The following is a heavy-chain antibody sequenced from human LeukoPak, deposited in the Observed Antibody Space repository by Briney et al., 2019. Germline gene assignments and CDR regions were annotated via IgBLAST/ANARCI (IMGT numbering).Heavy chain of an antibody. CDR3: ARDNSPSSSWRSRYYYGMDV. CDR2: ISSSSSYI. CDR1: GFTFGSYS. J-gene: IGHJ6*02. V-gene: IGHV3-21*01. Sequence: GGSLRLSCAASGFTFGSYSMNWVRQAPGKGLEWVSSISSSSSYIYYADSVKGRFTISRDNAKNSLYLQMNSLRAEDTAVYYCARDNSPSSSWRSRYYYGMDVWGQGTTVTVSS. D-gene: IGHD6-13*01.